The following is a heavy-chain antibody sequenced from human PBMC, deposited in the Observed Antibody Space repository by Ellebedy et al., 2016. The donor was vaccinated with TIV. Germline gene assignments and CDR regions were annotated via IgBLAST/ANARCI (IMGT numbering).Heavy chain of an antibody. J-gene: IGHJ5*02. D-gene: IGHD6-19*01. Sequence: SETLSLTXTVSGASMSRYYYWTWIRQPAGKTLEWVGRIYFSGRTNYNPSLKSRVNLSLDTKKNEVYLRVTSVTAADAAVYYCARGWDPVTGTETWFDPWGQGTLVSVSS. V-gene: IGHV4-4*07. CDR1: GASMSRYYY. CDR2: IYFSGRT. CDR3: ARGWDPVTGTETWFDP.